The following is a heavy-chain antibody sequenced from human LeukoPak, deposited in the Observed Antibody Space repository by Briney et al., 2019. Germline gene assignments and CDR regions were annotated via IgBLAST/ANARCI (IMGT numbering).Heavy chain of an antibody. V-gene: IGHV1-8*01. D-gene: IGHD6-13*01. Sequence: ASVKVSCKASGYSFTNYDINWVRQASGQGLEWMGWVSPDSSKTGYAQQFQGRVIMSVNTSISTVYMDLSSLTSEDTAVYYCARGPPESSSSDYWGPGTLVTVSS. CDR1: GYSFTNYD. J-gene: IGHJ4*02. CDR2: VSPDSSKT. CDR3: ARGPPESSSSDY.